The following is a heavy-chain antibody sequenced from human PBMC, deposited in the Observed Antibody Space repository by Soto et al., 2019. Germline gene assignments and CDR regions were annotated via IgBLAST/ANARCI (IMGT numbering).Heavy chain of an antibody. CDR3: GPTVVTSYYGMDV. CDR2: ISSSGSTI. Sequence: EVQLLESGGGLVQPGGSLRLSCAASGFTFSSYAMSWVRQAPGKGLEWVSYISSSGSTIYYADSVKGRFTISRDNAKNSLYLQMNSLRAEDTAVYYCGPTVVTSYYGMDVWGQGTTVTVSS. CDR1: GFTFSSYA. D-gene: IGHD4-17*01. V-gene: IGHV3-48*03. J-gene: IGHJ6*02.